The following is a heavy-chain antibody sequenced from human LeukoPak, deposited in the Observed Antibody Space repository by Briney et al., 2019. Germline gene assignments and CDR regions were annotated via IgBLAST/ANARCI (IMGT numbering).Heavy chain of an antibody. D-gene: IGHD2-2*01. J-gene: IGHJ4*02. Sequence: GGSLRLSCAASGFTFSSYEMNWVRQAPGKGLEWVSYISSSGSTIYYADSVKGRFTISRDNSKNTLYLQMDRLRPDDTAVYYCAKKWGGGSSATCLDYWGQGTLVTVSS. CDR3: AKKWGGGSSATCLDY. CDR1: GFTFSSYE. V-gene: IGHV3-48*03. CDR2: ISSSGSTI.